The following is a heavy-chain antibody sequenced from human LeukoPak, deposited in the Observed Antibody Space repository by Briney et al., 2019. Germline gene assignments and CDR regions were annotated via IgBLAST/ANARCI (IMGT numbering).Heavy chain of an antibody. CDR1: GFTLSSHG. D-gene: IGHD5-18*01. CDR2: ISYDGTKQ. CDR3: ARDIDTAMVTATYFDY. V-gene: IGHV3-30*03. Sequence: GGSLRLSCAGSGFTLSSHGMHWVRQAPGKGLEWVAAISYDGTKQYYADSVKGRFTVSRGNAKNSLSLLMNNVRLDDTAVYFCARDIDTAMVTATYFDYWGQGTLVTVSS. J-gene: IGHJ4*02.